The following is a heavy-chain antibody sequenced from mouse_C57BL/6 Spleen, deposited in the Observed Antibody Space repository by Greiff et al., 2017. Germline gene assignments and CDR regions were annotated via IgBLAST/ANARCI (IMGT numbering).Heavy chain of an antibody. D-gene: IGHD1-1*01. CDR3: AREYGSPFDY. CDR1: GYTFTDYY. J-gene: IGHJ2*01. CDR2: INPNNGGT. V-gene: IGHV1-26*01. Sequence: EVMLQQSGPELVKPGASVKISCKASGYTFTDYYMNWVKQSHGKSLEWIGDINPNNGGTSYNQKFKGKATLTVDKSSSTAYMELRSLTSEDSAVYYCAREYGSPFDYWGQGTTLTVSS.